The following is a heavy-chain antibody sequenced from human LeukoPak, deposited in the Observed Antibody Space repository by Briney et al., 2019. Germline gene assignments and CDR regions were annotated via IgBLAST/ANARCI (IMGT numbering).Heavy chain of an antibody. CDR1: GFTFSKYW. CDR3: ARDRTHGSFDY. V-gene: IGHV3-7*05. D-gene: IGHD3-10*01. Sequence: GGSLRLSCAASGFTFSKYWMIWVRQAPGKGLEWVANINQAGSENYYVDSVKGRFTISRDSAKNSLYLQMNRLRAEDTAVYFCARDRTHGSFDYWGQGTLVTVSS. CDR2: INQAGSEN. J-gene: IGHJ4*02.